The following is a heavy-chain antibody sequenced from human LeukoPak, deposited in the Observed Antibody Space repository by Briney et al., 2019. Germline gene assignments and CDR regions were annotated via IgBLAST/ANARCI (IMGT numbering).Heavy chain of an antibody. V-gene: IGHV4-4*07. D-gene: IGHD2-15*01. Sequence: SETLSLTCTVSGGSISIHFWSWIRQPAGKGLECIVHIYASGSTNYNTSLKSRVTMSVDTSKNHFSLKLSSVTAADTAVYYCARDRCSGGSCYLNWFDPWGQGILVTVSS. CDR1: GGSISIHF. CDR3: ARDRCSGGSCYLNWFDP. CDR2: IYASGST. J-gene: IGHJ5*02.